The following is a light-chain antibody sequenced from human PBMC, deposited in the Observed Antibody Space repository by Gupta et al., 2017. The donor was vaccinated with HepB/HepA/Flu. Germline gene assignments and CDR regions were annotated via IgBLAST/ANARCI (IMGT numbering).Light chain of an antibody. CDR3: SSYERSWARVV. Sequence: QSALTQPASVSGSPGQSITISCTGTSSDVGGYNYVSWYQHPPGKAPKLMIFEVIMRPAGISNRFSGSKSGNTASLTISGLQAEDEANYFCSSYERSWARVVFGGGTNLTVL. CDR1: SSDVGGYNY. CDR2: EVI. V-gene: IGLV2-23*02. J-gene: IGLJ2*01.